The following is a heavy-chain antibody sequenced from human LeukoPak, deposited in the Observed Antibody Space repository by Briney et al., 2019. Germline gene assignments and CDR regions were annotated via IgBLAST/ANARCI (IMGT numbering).Heavy chain of an antibody. CDR2: ISSSSSTI. J-gene: IGHJ4*02. CDR3: ARGAYYYED. D-gene: IGHD3-22*01. Sequence: QPGGSLRLSCAASGFTFSSHSMNWVRQAPGKGLEWVSYISSSSSTIYYADSVKGRLTISRDNAKNSLYLRMNSLRAEDTAVYYCARGAYYYEDWGQGTLVTVSS. CDR1: GFTFSSHS. V-gene: IGHV3-48*01.